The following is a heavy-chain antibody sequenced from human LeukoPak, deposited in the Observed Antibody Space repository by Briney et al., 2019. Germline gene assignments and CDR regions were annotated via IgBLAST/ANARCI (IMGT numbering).Heavy chain of an antibody. CDR1: GFTFSSYG. CDR3: AKDPRRYCSGGSCYGSWFDP. D-gene: IGHD2-15*01. V-gene: IGHV3-30*02. CDR2: IRYDGSNK. Sequence: GGSLRLSCAASGFTFSSYGMHWVRQAPGKGLEWVAFIRYDGSNKYYADSVKGRFTISRDNSKNTLYLQMNSLRAEDTAMYYCAKDPRRYCSGGSCYGSWFDPWGQGTPVTVSS. J-gene: IGHJ5*02.